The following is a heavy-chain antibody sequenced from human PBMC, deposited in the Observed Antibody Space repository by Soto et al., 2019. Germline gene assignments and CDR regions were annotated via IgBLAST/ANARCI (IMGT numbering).Heavy chain of an antibody. V-gene: IGHV4-59*01. CDR2: VHYSGNP. Sequence: QVQLHESDPGLVKPSETLSLTCTVSSGSISGYYWGWIRQPPGEGLEWIGYVHYSGNPNYSPSFKSRVTMSVDTTQYLFSLKLNSVTAADTAVYYCARGFLGSDWYYNFDSWGPGTLVTVSS. CDR3: ARGFLGSDWYYNFDS. J-gene: IGHJ4*02. CDR1: SGSISGYY. D-gene: IGHD6-19*01.